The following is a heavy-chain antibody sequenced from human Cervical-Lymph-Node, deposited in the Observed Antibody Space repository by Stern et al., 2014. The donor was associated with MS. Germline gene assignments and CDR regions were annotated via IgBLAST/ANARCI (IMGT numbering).Heavy chain of an antibody. V-gene: IGHV4-4*02. D-gene: IGHD3-10*01. CDR1: GGSIGSTHW. Sequence: QVQLQESGPGLVKPSGTLSLTCTVSGGSIGSTHWWSWVRQTPTKGLEWIGEIFHSGDTNYNPSLNSRATMSVDKSKNQFSLRLHSVTAADTAVYYCARKTSGRPLDNWGQGTQVTVSS. CDR3: ARKTSGRPLDN. J-gene: IGHJ4*02. CDR2: IFHSGDT.